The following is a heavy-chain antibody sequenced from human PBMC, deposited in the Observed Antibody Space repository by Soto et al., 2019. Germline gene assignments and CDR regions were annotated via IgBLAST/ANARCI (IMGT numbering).Heavy chain of an antibody. V-gene: IGHV4-59*08. J-gene: IGHJ6*03. CDR3: ARHPIPELPYYYYMDV. D-gene: IGHD1-7*01. CDR2: IYYSGST. CDR1: GGSISSYY. Sequence: SETLSLTCTVSGGSISSYYWSWIRQPPGKGLEWIGYIYYSGSTNYNPSLKSRVTISVDTSKNQFSLKLSSVTAADTAVYYCARHPIPELPYYYYMDVWGKGTTVTVSS.